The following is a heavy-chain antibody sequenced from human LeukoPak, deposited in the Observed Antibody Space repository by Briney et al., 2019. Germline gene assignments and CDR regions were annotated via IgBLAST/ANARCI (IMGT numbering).Heavy chain of an antibody. J-gene: IGHJ4*02. CDR3: ARRGRYSHFDY. D-gene: IGHD2-15*01. CDR1: GGSLSGYY. CDR2: INHSGST. Sequence: SETLSLTCPVYGGSLSGYYWSWIRQHPGMALEWTGEINHSGSTSYNPSLKIRVTISVDTSKNQFYLKLRAVTAADTAVYYCARRGRYSHFDYWGQGTLVTVSS. V-gene: IGHV4-34*01.